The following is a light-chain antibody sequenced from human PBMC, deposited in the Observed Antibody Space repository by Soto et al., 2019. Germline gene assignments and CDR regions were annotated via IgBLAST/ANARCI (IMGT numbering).Light chain of an antibody. CDR2: AAS. Sequence: EIVLTQSPATLSLSPGARATLSCRASRSFASIYLAWYQHKPGQAPRLLIYAASSRATGIPDRFIGSGSGTDFTLTIRRLEPDDSAVYYCHHYDSSPPYTFGQGT. J-gene: IGKJ2*01. V-gene: IGKV3-20*01. CDR3: HHYDSSPPYT. CDR1: RSFASIY.